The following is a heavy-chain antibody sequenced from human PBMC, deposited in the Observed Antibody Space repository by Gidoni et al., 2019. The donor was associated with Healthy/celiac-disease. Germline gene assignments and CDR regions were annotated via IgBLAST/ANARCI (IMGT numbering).Heavy chain of an antibody. D-gene: IGHD6-13*01. V-gene: IGHV4-59*01. CDR2: IYYSGST. J-gene: IGHJ4*02. Sequence: QVQLQESGPGLVKPSVTLSLTCTVSGGSISSYYWSWIRQPPGKGLEWIGYIYYSGSTNYNPSLKIRVTISVDTSKNQFSLKLSSVTAADTAVYYCARGEQQVLEYYFDYWGQGTLVTVSS. CDR1: GGSISSYY. CDR3: ARGEQQVLEYYFDY.